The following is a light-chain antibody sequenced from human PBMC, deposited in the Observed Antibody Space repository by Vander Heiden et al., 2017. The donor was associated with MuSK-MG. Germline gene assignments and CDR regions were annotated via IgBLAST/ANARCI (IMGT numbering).Light chain of an antibody. CDR1: QSISSY. CDR3: QQGDRTPLT. J-gene: IGKJ4*01. Sequence: DVQTTQSPSSLSASVGDRVTITCRASQSISSYLNCYQQKPGKAPKLLIYAASSLQSGVPARFSGSGSGTDFTLTISRLQPEDVATYYCQQGDRTPLTFGEGTKLEIK. CDR2: AAS. V-gene: IGKV1-39*01.